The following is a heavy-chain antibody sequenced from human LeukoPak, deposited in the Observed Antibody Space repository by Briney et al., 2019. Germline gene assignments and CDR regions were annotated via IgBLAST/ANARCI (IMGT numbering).Heavy chain of an antibody. Sequence: EASVKVSCKASGYTFTSYGISWVRQAPGQGLEWMGWISAYNGNTNYAQKLQGRVTMTTDTSTSTAYMELRSLRSDDTAVYYCARDQDFWSGYYYYGVDVWGQGTTVTVSS. J-gene: IGHJ6*02. D-gene: IGHD3-3*01. CDR3: ARDQDFWSGYYYYGVDV. CDR2: ISAYNGNT. CDR1: GYTFTSYG. V-gene: IGHV1-18*01.